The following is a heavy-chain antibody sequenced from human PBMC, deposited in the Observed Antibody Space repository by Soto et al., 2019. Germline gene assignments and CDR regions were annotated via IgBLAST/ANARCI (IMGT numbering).Heavy chain of an antibody. Sequence: GGSLRLSCADSGFTFSNFWMSWVRQAPGMGLQWVASIKEDGSEKYYVDSVKGRFTISRDNAKNSLYLQMNSLRAEDTAVYYCARFRSIDPWGKGTRVTVSS. J-gene: IGHJ5*02. V-gene: IGHV3-7*03. D-gene: IGHD3-10*01. CDR2: IKEDGSEK. CDR1: GFTFSNFW. CDR3: ARFRSIDP.